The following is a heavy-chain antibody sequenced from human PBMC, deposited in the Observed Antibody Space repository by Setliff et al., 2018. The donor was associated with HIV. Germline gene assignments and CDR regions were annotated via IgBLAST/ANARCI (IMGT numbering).Heavy chain of an antibody. Sequence: PGESLKISCKGSGYSFTSYWIGWVRQMPGKGLEWMGIIYPGDSDTRYSPSFQGKVTISAEKSISTAYLQWSSLKASDTAMYYCARHLRGGYCSGGSCFNDAFDIWGQGTMVTVSS. CDR1: GYSFTSYW. CDR2: IYPGDSDT. J-gene: IGHJ3*02. D-gene: IGHD2-15*01. CDR3: ARHLRGGYCSGGSCFNDAFDI. V-gene: IGHV5-51*01.